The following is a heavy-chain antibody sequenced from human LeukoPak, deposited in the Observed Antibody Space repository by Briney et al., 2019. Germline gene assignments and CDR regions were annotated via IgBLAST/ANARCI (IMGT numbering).Heavy chain of an antibody. CDR2: IYYSGSA. J-gene: IGHJ4*02. D-gene: IGHD3-22*01. Sequence: SETLSLTCTVSGGSISSSSYYWGWIRQPPGKGLEWIGSIYYSGSAYYNPSPKSRVTISVDTSKNQFSLKLSSVTAADTAVYYCARHGIVVVMYFDYWGRGTLVTVSS. CDR1: GGSISSSSYY. V-gene: IGHV4-39*01. CDR3: ARHGIVVVMYFDY.